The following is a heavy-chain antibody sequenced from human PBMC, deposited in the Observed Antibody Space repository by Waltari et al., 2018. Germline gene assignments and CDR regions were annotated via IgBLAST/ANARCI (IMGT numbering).Heavy chain of an antibody. J-gene: IGHJ6*02. CDR1: GFTFSSYW. Sequence: EVQLVESGGGLVQPGGSLRLSCAASGFTFSSYWMSWVRQAPGKGLEWVANIKQDGSEKYYVDSVKGRFTISRDNAKNSLYLQMNSLRAEDTAVYYCARVNDFWSGYYYYYGMDVWGQGTKVTVSS. CDR2: IKQDGSEK. D-gene: IGHD3-3*01. CDR3: ARVNDFWSGYYYYYGMDV. V-gene: IGHV3-7*01.